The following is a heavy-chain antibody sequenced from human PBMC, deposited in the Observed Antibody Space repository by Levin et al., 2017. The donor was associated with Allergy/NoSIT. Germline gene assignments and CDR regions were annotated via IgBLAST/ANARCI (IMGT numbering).Heavy chain of an antibody. CDR2: IYYSGST. D-gene: IGHD3-3*01. CDR3: ARDSGPDYDFWSGYQRLYYYYGMDG. CDR1: GGSISSSSYY. J-gene: IGHJ6*02. Sequence: SETLSLTCTVSGGSISSSSYYWGWIRQPPGKGLEWIGSIYYSGSTYYNPSLKSRVTISVDTSKNQFSLKLSSVTAADTAVYYCARDSGPDYDFWSGYQRLYYYYGMDGWGQGTTVTVSS. V-gene: IGHV4-39*07.